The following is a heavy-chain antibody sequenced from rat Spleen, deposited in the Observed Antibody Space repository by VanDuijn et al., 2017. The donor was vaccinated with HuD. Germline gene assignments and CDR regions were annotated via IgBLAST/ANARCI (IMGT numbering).Heavy chain of an antibody. CDR1: GFTFSDYY. D-gene: IGHD1-1*01. V-gene: IGHV5-29*01. Sequence: EVQLVESDGGLVQPGRSLKLSCAASGFTFSDYYMAWVRQAPTKGLEWVATISYDGSSTYYGDSVKGRFTISRDNAKSTLYLQMNSLRSEDTATYYCARPHYYYYVMDAWGQGASVTVSS. J-gene: IGHJ4*01. CDR2: ISYDGSST. CDR3: ARPHYYYYVMDA.